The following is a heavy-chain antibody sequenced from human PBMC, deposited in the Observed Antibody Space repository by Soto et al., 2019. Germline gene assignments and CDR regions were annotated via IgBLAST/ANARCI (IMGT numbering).Heavy chain of an antibody. J-gene: IGHJ4*02. CDR3: ARGSTMVRGVIDY. V-gene: IGHV4-59*12. CDR1: GGSISSYY. Sequence: SETLSLTCTVSGGSISSYYWSWIRQSPGKGLEWIGYIYYSGSTNYNPSLKSGVTISVDTSKNQFSLKLSSVTAADTAVYYCARGSTMVRGVIDYWGQGTLVTVSS. D-gene: IGHD3-10*01. CDR2: IYYSGST.